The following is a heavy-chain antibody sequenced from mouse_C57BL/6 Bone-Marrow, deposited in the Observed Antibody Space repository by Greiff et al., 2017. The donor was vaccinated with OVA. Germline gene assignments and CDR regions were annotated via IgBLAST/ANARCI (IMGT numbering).Heavy chain of an antibody. Sequence: EVKLVESGGGLVQPGGSLKLSCAASGFTFSDYYMYWVRQTPEKRLEWVAYISNGGGSSYYPDTVKGRFTISRDNAKNTLYLQMSRLKSEDTAMYYCARPASYGPYYAMDYWGQGTSVTVSS. D-gene: IGHD1-1*02. V-gene: IGHV5-12*01. J-gene: IGHJ4*01. CDR2: ISNGGGSS. CDR1: GFTFSDYY. CDR3: ARPASYGPYYAMDY.